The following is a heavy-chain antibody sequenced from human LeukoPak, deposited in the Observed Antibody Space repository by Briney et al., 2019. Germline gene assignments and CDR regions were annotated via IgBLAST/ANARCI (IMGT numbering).Heavy chain of an antibody. D-gene: IGHD3-3*01. V-gene: IGHV1-2*02. CDR3: ARDQLVTILSAPGWFDP. CDR2: INPNSGGT. J-gene: IGHJ5*02. Sequence: ASVKVSCKASGYTFTGYYMHWVRQAPGQGLEWMGWINPNSGGTNHAQKFQGRVTMTRDTSISTAYMELSRLRSDDTAVYYCARDQLVTILSAPGWFDPWGQGTLVTVSS. CDR1: GYTFTGYY.